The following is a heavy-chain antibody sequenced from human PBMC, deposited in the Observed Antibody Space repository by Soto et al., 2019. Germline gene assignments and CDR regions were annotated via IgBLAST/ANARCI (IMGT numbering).Heavy chain of an antibody. D-gene: IGHD6-19*01. CDR1: GFTFSTYW. CDR2: INSDGSTT. CDR3: ARGGGNSDWYSACNS. Sequence: PGGSLRLSCAATGFTFSTYWVHWVRQAPGKGLVWVSRINSDGSTTNYADSAKGRFTISRDNAKNTLHLKMNCLRAEDTAVYYCARGGGNSDWYSACNSWGQGTMVTVSS. J-gene: IGHJ3*02. V-gene: IGHV3-74*01.